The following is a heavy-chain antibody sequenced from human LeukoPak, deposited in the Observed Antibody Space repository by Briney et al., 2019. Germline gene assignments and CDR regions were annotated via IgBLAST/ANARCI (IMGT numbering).Heavy chain of an antibody. Sequence: ASVKVSCKASGYTFTSCGISWVRQAPGQGLEWMGWISAYNGNTNYAQKLQGRVTMTTDTSTSTAYMELRSLRSDDTAVYYCARDRLITMVRGRAFDIWGQGTMVTVSS. V-gene: IGHV1-18*01. CDR1: GYTFTSCG. CDR2: ISAYNGNT. CDR3: ARDRLITMVRGRAFDI. J-gene: IGHJ3*02. D-gene: IGHD3-10*01.